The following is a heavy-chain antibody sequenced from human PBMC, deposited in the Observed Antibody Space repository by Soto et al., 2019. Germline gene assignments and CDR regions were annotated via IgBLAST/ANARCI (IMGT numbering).Heavy chain of an antibody. Sequence: QVQLVQSGAEVKKPGSSVKVSCKASGGTFSSYAISWVRQAPGQGLEWMGGIIPIFGTANYAQKFQGRVTITADESTSTAYMELSSLRSEDTAVYYCARPSTVIHRNYYYYGMDVWGQGTTVTVSS. CDR1: GGTFSSYA. CDR3: ARPSTVIHRNYYYYGMDV. V-gene: IGHV1-69*12. J-gene: IGHJ6*02. CDR2: IIPIFGTA. D-gene: IGHD4-17*01.